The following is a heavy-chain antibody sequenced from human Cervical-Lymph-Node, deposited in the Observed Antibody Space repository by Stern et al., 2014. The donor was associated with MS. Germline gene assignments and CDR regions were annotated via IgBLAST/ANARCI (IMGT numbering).Heavy chain of an antibody. Sequence: VHLVESGPEVKKPGSSVKVSCKASGGTFSSQAINWVRQAPGQGIEWLGGIIPIFGTPNYAQKVQDRVTITADESTSTAYMDLSSLRSEDTAVYYCATPSTVIVGGMDVWGQGTTVTVSS. CDR2: IIPIFGTP. CDR3: ATPSTVIVGGMDV. J-gene: IGHJ6*02. D-gene: IGHD2-21*01. V-gene: IGHV1-69*01. CDR1: GGTFSSQA.